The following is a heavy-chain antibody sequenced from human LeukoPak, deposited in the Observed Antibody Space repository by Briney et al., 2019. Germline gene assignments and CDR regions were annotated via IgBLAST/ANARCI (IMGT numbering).Heavy chain of an antibody. J-gene: IGHJ4*02. D-gene: IGHD2-15*01. V-gene: IGHV3-30-3*01. CDR2: ISYDGSNK. CDR1: GFTFSSYA. Sequence: GGSLRLSCAASGFTFSSYAMHWVRQAPGKGLEWVAVISYDGSNKYYADSVKGRFTISRDNSKNTLYLQMNSLRAEDTAVYYCPPIWVGVVAADSHLGYGGQETRVTVSS. CDR3: PPIWVGVVAADSHLGY.